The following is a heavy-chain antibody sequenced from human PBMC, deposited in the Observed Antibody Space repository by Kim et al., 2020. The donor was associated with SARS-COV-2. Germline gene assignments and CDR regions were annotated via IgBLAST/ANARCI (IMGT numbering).Heavy chain of an antibody. D-gene: IGHD1-26*01. J-gene: IGHJ3*02. V-gene: IGHV4-59*01. Sequence: PSLKSRVTISVDTSKNQFSLKLSSVTAAYTAVYYCARDPGSGSYQSAFDIWGQGTMVTVSS. CDR3: ARDPGSGSYQSAFDI.